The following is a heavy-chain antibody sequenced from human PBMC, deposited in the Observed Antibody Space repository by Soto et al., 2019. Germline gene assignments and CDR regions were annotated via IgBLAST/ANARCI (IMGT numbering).Heavy chain of an antibody. CDR2: IYYSGST. D-gene: IGHD2-8*01. J-gene: IGHJ4*02. V-gene: IGHV4-31*03. CDR3: ASHCTNGVCGY. CDR1: GGSISSGGYY. Sequence: ASETLSLTCTVSGGSISSGGYYWSWIRQHPGKGLEWIGYIYYSGSTYYNQSLKSRVTISVDTSKNQFSLKLIFVIAADTAVYYCASHCTNGVCGYWGQGTLVTVS.